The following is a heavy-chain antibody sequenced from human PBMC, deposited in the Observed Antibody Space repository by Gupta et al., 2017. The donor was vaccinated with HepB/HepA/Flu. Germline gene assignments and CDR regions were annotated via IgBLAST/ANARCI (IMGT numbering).Heavy chain of an antibody. CDR2: MNPKNGNT. Sequence: QVQLVQSGAEVNKPGASVKVSCKVSGYTFTNYDLNWLRQATGQGLEWMGWMNPKNGNTGYAKKWQGRVSMTRKTAIDTAEMERNRLRSEETAVDYCARGRPTDEGSGYHDLDYGGQGTLVTVTS. D-gene: IGHD5-12*01. CDR1: GYTFTNYD. J-gene: IGHJ4*02. V-gene: IGHV1-8*02. CDR3: ARGRPTDEGSGYHDLDY.